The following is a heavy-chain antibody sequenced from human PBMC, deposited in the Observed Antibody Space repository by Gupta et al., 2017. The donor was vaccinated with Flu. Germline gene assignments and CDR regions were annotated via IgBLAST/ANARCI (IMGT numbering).Heavy chain of an antibody. V-gene: IGHV1-3*04. Sequence: IRWVRQAPGQRLEWMGWINTDNGNTKYSQKFEGRVTITRDTPASTVFLELSSLRSEDTAVYYCARRLSSTSWDDVFDIWGQGTMVTVSS. D-gene: IGHD2-2*01. CDR2: INTDNGNT. J-gene: IGHJ3*02. CDR3: ARRLSSTSWDDVFDI.